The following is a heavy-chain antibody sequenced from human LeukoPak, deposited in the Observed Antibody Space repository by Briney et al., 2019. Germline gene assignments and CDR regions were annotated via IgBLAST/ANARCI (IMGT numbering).Heavy chain of an antibody. J-gene: IGHJ4*02. CDR1: GGSFSGYY. D-gene: IGHD3-9*01. V-gene: IGHV4-34*01. Sequence: SETLSLTCAVYGGSFSGYYWSWIRQPPGKGLEWIGEINHSGSTNYNPSLKSRVTISVDTSKNQFSLKLSSVTAADTAVYYCARMGRYFDWLPFDYWGQGTLVTVSS. CDR2: INHSGST. CDR3: ARMGRYFDWLPFDY.